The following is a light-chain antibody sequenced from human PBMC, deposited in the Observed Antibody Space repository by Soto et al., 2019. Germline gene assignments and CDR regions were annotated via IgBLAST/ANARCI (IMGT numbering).Light chain of an antibody. V-gene: IGKV1-39*01. CDR1: QTISSW. Sequence: DIQMTQSPSTLSGSVGDRVTITCRASQTISSWLAWYQQKPGKAPKLLIYAASSLQSGVPSGFSGNGSGTDFTLTISCLQPEDFATYYCQQSYSTPTFGQGTKVDIK. CDR2: AAS. CDR3: QQSYSTPT. J-gene: IGKJ1*01.